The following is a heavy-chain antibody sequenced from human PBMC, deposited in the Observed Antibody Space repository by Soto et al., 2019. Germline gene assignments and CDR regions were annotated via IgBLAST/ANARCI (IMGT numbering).Heavy chain of an antibody. D-gene: IGHD3-22*01. CDR3: ARIQRISMIVVSKPYFDY. CDR2: IFSNDEK. J-gene: IGHJ4*02. CDR1: GFSLSNPRMG. V-gene: IGHV2-26*01. Sequence: SGPTLVNPTDTLTLTCTVSGFSLSNPRMGVSWIRQPPGKALEWLAHIFSNDEKSYSTSLKSRLTISRDTSKSQVVLTMTNMDPVDTATYYCARIQRISMIVVSKPYFDYWGQGALVTVSS.